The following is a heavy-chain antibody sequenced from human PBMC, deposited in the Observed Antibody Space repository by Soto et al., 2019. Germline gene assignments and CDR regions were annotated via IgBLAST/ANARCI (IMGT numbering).Heavy chain of an antibody. D-gene: IGHD3-22*01. CDR3: ARIQRISMIVVSKPYFDY. CDR2: IFSNDEK. J-gene: IGHJ4*02. CDR1: GFSLSNPRMG. V-gene: IGHV2-26*01. Sequence: SGPTLVNPTDTLTLTCTVSGFSLSNPRMGVSWIRQPPGKALEWLAHIFSNDEKSYSTSLKSRLTISRDTSKSQVVLTMTNMDPVDTATYYCARIQRISMIVVSKPYFDYWGQGALVTVSS.